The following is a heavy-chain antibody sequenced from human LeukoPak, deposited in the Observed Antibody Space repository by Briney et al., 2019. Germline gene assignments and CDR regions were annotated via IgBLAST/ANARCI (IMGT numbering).Heavy chain of an antibody. V-gene: IGHV3-7*01. J-gene: IGHJ4*02. D-gene: IGHD3-16*01. CDR1: GFTFSDYW. CDR2: IKQDGSEK. Sequence: GGSLRLSCVASGFTFSDYWMSWVRQAPGKGLEWVANIKQDGSEKYYVDSIKGRFTISRDNAKNSLYVQMNNLRAEDTAVYYCARDQGWGDYWGQGTLVTVSS. CDR3: ARDQGWGDY.